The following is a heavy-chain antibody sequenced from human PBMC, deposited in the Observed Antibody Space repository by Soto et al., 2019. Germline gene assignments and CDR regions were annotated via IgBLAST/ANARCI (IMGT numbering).Heavy chain of an antibody. CDR3: ARRAGNGDHNYYYYYYYMDV. D-gene: IGHD4-17*01. CDR1: GFTFSSYA. Sequence: GGSLRLSCAASGFTFSSYAMHWVRQAPGKGLEYVSAISSNGGSTYYANSVKGGFTISRDNSKNTLFLQMGSLRAEDMAVYYCARRAGNGDHNYYYYYYYMDVWGKGTTVTVSS. V-gene: IGHV3-64*01. J-gene: IGHJ6*03. CDR2: ISSNGGST.